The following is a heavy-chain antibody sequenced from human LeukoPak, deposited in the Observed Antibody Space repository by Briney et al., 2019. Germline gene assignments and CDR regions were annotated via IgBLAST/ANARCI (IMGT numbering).Heavy chain of an antibody. V-gene: IGHV4-34*01. CDR1: GGSFSGYY. D-gene: IGHD6-6*01. Sequence: SETLSLTFAVYGGSFSGYYWSWIRQPPGKGLEWIGEINHSGSTNYNPPLMSRVTISVDTSKNQFSLKLSSVTAADTAVYYCAKRKQLGGGGKKAFDYWGQGTLVTVSS. CDR3: AKRKQLGGGGKKAFDY. CDR2: INHSGST. J-gene: IGHJ4*02.